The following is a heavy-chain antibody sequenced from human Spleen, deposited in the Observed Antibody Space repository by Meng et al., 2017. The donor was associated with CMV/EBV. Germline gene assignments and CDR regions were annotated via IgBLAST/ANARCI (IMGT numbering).Heavy chain of an antibody. V-gene: IGHV1-18*01. CDR1: GYTFTSYG. Sequence: ASVKVSCKASGYTFTSYGISWVRQAPGQGLEWMGWISAYHGNTKYSQKFQGRVTMTTDTSTSTAYMELRSLRSDDTALYYCARSSAPDRWAYYYGMDVWGQGTTVTVSS. CDR2: ISAYHGNT. J-gene: IGHJ6*02. D-gene: IGHD3-10*01. CDR3: ARSSAPDRWAYYYGMDV.